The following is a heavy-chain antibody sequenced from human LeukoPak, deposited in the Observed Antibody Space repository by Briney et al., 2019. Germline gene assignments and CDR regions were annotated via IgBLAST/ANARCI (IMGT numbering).Heavy chain of an antibody. CDR1: GYTFTSYY. Sequence: ASVKVSCTASGYTFTSYYMHWVRQAPGQGLEWMGIIIPIFGTANYAQKFQGRVTITADESTSTAYMELSSLRSEDTAVYYCARGERGSSSRNWFDPWGQGTLVTVSS. CDR2: IIPIFGTA. J-gene: IGHJ5*02. CDR3: ARGERGSSSRNWFDP. D-gene: IGHD6-13*01. V-gene: IGHV1-69*13.